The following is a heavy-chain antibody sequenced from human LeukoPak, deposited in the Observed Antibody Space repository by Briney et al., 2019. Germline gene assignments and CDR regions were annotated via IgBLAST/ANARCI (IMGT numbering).Heavy chain of an antibody. Sequence: ASVKVPCKASGYTFTNYYMHWVRQAPGHGLAWMGWINPNRGDTNYAQNFQGRVTMTRDTSISTAFMELTRLTSDDTAVYYCTRDLLGFATTPLSDWGQGTLVTVSS. CDR3: TRDLLGFATTPLSD. V-gene: IGHV1-2*02. CDR1: GYTFTNYY. CDR2: INPNRGDT. J-gene: IGHJ4*02. D-gene: IGHD4-17*01.